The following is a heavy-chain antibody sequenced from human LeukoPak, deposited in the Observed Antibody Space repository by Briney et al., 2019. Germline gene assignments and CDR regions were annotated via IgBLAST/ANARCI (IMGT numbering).Heavy chain of an antibody. CDR2: ISSSGSTI. V-gene: IGHV3-11*04. J-gene: IGHJ4*02. CDR3: ARDHLASYIYHFEY. Sequence: GGSLRLSCAASGFTFSDYYMSWIRQAPGKGLEWVSYISSSGSTIYYADSVKGRFTISRDNAKNSLYLQMNSLRAEDTAVYYCARDHLASYIYHFEYWGQGTLVTVSS. D-gene: IGHD5-18*01. CDR1: GFTFSDYY.